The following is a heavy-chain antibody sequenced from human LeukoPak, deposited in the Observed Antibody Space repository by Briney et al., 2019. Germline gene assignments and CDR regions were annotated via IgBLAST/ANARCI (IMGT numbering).Heavy chain of an antibody. CDR3: AKSRGRYSYDARFDAFDI. CDR1: GFTFSSYA. V-gene: IGHV3-23*01. J-gene: IGHJ3*02. Sequence: GGSLRLSCAASGFTFSSYAMSWVRQAPGKGLEWVSSIDSVKGRFTISRDHSKSPLYLQMNSLRAEDTAVYYCAKSRGRYSYDARFDAFDIWAQGTMLPVSS. CDR2: I. D-gene: IGHD5-18*01.